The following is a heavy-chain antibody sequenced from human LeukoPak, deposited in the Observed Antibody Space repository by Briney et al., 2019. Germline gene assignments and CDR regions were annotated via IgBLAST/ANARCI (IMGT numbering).Heavy chain of an antibody. V-gene: IGHV5-51*01. CDR1: GYSFTSYW. CDR3: ARLGGYRDYYYYYGMDV. D-gene: IGHD6-19*01. J-gene: IGHJ6*02. Sequence: GESLKISCKGSGYSFTSYWIGRVRQMPGKGLEWMGIIYPGDSDTRYSPSFQGQVTISADKSISTAYLQWSSLKASDTAMYYCARLGGYRDYYYYYGMDVWGQGTTVTVSS. CDR2: IYPGDSDT.